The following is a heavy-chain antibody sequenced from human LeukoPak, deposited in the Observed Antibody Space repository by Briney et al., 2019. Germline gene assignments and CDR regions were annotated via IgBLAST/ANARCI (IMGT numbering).Heavy chain of an antibody. CDR2: INWNGGST. CDR3: ARDSDKSGSYIPLDY. V-gene: IGHV3-20*04. J-gene: IGHJ4*02. Sequence: GGSLRLSCAASGFTFDDYGMSWVRQAPGKGLKWVSGINWNGGSTGYADSVKGRFTISRDNAKNTLNLQMNSLRAEDTAVYYCARDSDKSGSYIPLDYWGQGTLVTVSS. D-gene: IGHD1-26*01. CDR1: GFTFDDYG.